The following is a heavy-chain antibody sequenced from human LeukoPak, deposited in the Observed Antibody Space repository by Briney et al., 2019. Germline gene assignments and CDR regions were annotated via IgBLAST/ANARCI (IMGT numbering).Heavy chain of an antibody. V-gene: IGHV4-61*02. CDR2: IYTSGST. J-gene: IGHJ6*02. CDR1: GGSTSSGSYY. Sequence: ASETLSLTCTVSGGSTSSGSYYWSWIRQPAGKGLEWIGRIYTSGSTNYNPSLKSRVTISVDASKNQFSLKLSSVTAADTAVYYCARARSTSYRTHYYYGMDVWGQGTTVTVSS. D-gene: IGHD2-2*01. CDR3: ARARSTSYRTHYYYGMDV.